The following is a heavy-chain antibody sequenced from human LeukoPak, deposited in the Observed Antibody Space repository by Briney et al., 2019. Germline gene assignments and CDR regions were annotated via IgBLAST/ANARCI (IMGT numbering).Heavy chain of an antibody. CDR1: GLTFSNFW. Sequence: GGSLRVSCAVSGLTFSNFWMSWVRQAPGKGLEWVSAISGSGGSTYYADSVKGRFTISRDNSKNTLYLQMNSLRAEDTAVYYCAKDRWDYYDSSGYDYWGQGTLVTVSS. V-gene: IGHV3-23*01. CDR2: ISGSGGST. J-gene: IGHJ4*02. CDR3: AKDRWDYYDSSGYDY. D-gene: IGHD3-22*01.